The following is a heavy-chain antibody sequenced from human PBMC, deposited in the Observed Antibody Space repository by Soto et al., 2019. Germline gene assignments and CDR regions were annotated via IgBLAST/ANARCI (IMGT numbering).Heavy chain of an antibody. CDR2: IYYSGST. Sequence: QVQLQESGPGLVKPSETLSLTCTVSGGSISSYYWSWIRQPPGKGLEWIGYIYYSGSTNYNPSLTSRVTISVDTSKNQFSLKLSSVTAADTAVYYCARQLFGHGDWFDPWGQGTLVTVSS. CDR1: GGSISSYY. V-gene: IGHV4-59*08. D-gene: IGHD2-21*01. J-gene: IGHJ5*02. CDR3: ARQLFGHGDWFDP.